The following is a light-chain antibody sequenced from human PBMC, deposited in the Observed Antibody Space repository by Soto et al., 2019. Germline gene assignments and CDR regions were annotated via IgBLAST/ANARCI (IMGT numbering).Light chain of an antibody. J-gene: IGKJ1*01. CDR1: QAVSSY. V-gene: IGKV3-20*01. CDR3: QQHGSSPPKT. CDR2: DAS. Sequence: EIVLTQSPSTLSLSPGERATLSCRASQAVSSYLAWYQQKPGQAPRLLIYDASNRTTGIPDRFSGSGSGTEFTLTISRLEPEDDVVYYCQQHGSSPPKTFGQGTKVDIK.